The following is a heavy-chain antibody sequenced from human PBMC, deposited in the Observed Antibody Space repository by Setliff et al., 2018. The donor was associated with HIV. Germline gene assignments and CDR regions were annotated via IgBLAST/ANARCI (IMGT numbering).Heavy chain of an antibody. J-gene: IGHJ4*02. CDR1: GGTFSSYA. V-gene: IGHV1-69*06. D-gene: IGHD3-3*01. CDR2: IIPIFGTA. CDR3: ASSLRFLVWLLSSFDY. Sequence: ASVKVSCKASGGTFSSYAISWVRQAPGQGLEWMGRIIPIFGTANYAQKFQGRVTITADKSTSTAYMELSSLRSEDTAVYYCASSLRFLVWLLSSFDYWGQGTLVTVSS.